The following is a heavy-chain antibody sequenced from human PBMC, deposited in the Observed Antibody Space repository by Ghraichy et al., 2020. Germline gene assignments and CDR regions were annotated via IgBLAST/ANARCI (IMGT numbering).Heavy chain of an antibody. D-gene: IGHD6-19*01. V-gene: IGHV3-49*04. J-gene: IGHJ4*02. CDR1: GFTFGDYA. CDR3: TRADSSGWYSDWGELDY. CDR2: IRSKAYGGTT. Sequence: GGSLRLSCTASGFTFGDYAMSWVRQAPGKGLEWVGFIRSKAYGGTTEYAASVKGRFTISRDDSKSIAYLQMNSLKTEDTAVYYCTRADSSGWYSDWGELDYWGQGTLVTVSS.